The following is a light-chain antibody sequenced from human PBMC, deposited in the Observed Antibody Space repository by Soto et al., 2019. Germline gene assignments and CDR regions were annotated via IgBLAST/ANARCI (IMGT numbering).Light chain of an antibody. CDR1: QRVGISY. CDR3: QEYGISPWT. V-gene: IGKV3-20*01. CDR2: GAS. J-gene: IGKJ1*01. Sequence: EKVLKQTLGTLSLTQSEKATLSCRASQRVGISYLAWYQHKPDQAPRPLIYGASGRATGTPDRFSGSGSGTDFSLTISVLEPEDFGVYYCQEYGISPWTLGQGTKVDIK.